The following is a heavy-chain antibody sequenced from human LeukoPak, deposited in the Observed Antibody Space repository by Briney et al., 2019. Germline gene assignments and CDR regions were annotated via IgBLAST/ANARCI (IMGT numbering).Heavy chain of an antibody. J-gene: IGHJ6*03. CDR3: ARVLTGYSYYYYYYMDV. V-gene: IGHV3-21*01. CDR1: GFTFSGYS. Sequence: GGSLRLSCVASGFTFSGYSMNWVRQAPGKGLEWVSLITTTSSYIYYADSVKGRFTISRDNAKNSLYLQMNNLRAEDTAVYYCARVLTGYSYYYYYYMDVWGKGTTVTVSS. D-gene: IGHD3-9*01. CDR2: ITTTSSYI.